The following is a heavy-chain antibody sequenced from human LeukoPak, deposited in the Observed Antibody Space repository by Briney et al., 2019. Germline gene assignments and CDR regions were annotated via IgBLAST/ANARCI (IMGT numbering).Heavy chain of an antibody. V-gene: IGHV4-34*01. CDR1: GGAFSGYY. CDR3: ARGAQTYYDKAPVDY. CDR2: INHSGST. J-gene: IGHJ4*02. D-gene: IGHD3-22*01. Sequence: SETLSLTCAVYGGAFSGYYWSWIRQPPGKGLEWIGEINHSGSTNYNPSLKSRVTISVDTSKSQFSLKLSSVTAADTAVYYCARGAQTYYDKAPVDYWGQGTLVTVSS.